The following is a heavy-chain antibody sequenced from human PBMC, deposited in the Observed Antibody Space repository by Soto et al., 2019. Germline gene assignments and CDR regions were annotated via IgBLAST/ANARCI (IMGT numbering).Heavy chain of an antibody. CDR1: GFTFSDYW. D-gene: IGHD3-16*02. V-gene: IGHV3-7*01. CDR3: ARMYDYIWGSDRPTYYFDY. J-gene: IGHJ4*02. CDR2: IKDDGSED. Sequence: GGSLRLSCVASGFTFSDYWMSWVRQGPGKGLEWVANIKDDGSEDYYVDSVKGRFTISRDNAGNSLYLHMSSLRGEDTAVYYCARMYDYIWGSDRPTYYFDYWAQGALVTVSS.